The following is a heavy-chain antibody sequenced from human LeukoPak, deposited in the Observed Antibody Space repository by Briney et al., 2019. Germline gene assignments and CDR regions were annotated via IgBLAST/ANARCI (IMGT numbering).Heavy chain of an antibody. V-gene: IGHV3-23*01. J-gene: IGHJ4*02. CDR1: GFTFGGYA. CDR3: VKDGHYPDNSGYYYEDS. Sequence: GGSLRLSCAASGFTFGGYAMSWVRQAPGKRLEWVSLISGSGDAYDADSLQGRFTISRDNSKNTLYLQMNSLRAEDTAVYYCVKDGHYPDNSGYYYEDSWGQGTLVTVSS. CDR2: ISGSGDA. D-gene: IGHD3-22*01.